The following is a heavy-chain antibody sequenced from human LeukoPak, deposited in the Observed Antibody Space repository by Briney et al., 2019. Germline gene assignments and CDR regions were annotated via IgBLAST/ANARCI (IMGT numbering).Heavy chain of an antibody. J-gene: IGHJ4*02. CDR2: INHSGST. CDR1: GGSFSGYY. CDR3: ARVPREYSYGPSFDC. D-gene: IGHD5-18*01. V-gene: IGHV4-34*01. Sequence: KTSETLSLTCAVYGGSFSGYYWSWIRQPPGKGLEWIGEINHSGSTNYNPSLKSRVTISVDTSKNQFSLKLSSVTAADTAVYYCARVPREYSYGPSFDCWGQGTLVTVSS.